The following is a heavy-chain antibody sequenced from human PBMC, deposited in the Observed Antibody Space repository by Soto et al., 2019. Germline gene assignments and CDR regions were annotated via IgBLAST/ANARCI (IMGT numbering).Heavy chain of an antibody. Sequence: EVQLVESGGGLVQPGRSLRLSCAASGFTFDDYAMHWVRQAPGKGLEWVSGISWNSGSIGYADSVKGRFTISRDNAKNSLYLPKNRLRAEDTGLYYCAKAYSSSFRLYYFEYWGQGNLVPVSS. CDR1: GFTFDDYA. CDR2: ISWNSGSI. J-gene: IGHJ4*02. V-gene: IGHV3-9*01. D-gene: IGHD6-6*01. CDR3: AKAYSSSFRLYYFEY.